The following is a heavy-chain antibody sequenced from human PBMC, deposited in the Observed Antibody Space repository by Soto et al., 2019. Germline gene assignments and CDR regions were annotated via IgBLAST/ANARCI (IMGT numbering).Heavy chain of an antibody. CDR1: GFTFSSYA. D-gene: IGHD3-3*01. V-gene: IGHV3-30-3*01. J-gene: IGHJ6*02. CDR2: ISYDGSNK. Sequence: GGSLRLCCAASGFTFSSYAMHWVRQAPGKGLEWVAVISYDGSNKYYADSVKGRFTISRDNSKNTLYLQMNSLRAEDTAVYYCARASRYYDFWSGYYSPEDYYYYGMDVWGQGTTVTVSS. CDR3: ARASRYYDFWSGYYSPEDYYYYGMDV.